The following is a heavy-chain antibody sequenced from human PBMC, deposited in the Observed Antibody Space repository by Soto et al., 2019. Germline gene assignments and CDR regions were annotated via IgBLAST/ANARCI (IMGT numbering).Heavy chain of an antibody. CDR2: MNPDSGDT. D-gene: IGHD2-15*01. CDR1: GYPFIAFD. J-gene: IGHJ4*02. Sequence: QVKLVQSGAEVRKPGASVKVSCEASGYPFIAFDINWVRQAAGQGLEWMGWMNPDSGDTAFARRFQDRITMTRTTSISTADMELSRLTSDDTAVYYCVRQPGGVATPGDDYWGQGTLVSVSS. CDR3: VRQPGGVATPGDDY. V-gene: IGHV1-8*01.